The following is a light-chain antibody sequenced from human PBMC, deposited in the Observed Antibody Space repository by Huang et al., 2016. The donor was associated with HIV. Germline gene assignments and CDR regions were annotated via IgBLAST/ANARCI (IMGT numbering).Light chain of an antibody. J-gene: IGKJ4*01. CDR2: DVS. CDR3: QQRSKWPLT. Sequence: EIVLTQSPVTLSLSPGDRASLSCRASQSIGTYLAWYQQKSGQAPRLLSYDVSNRAAGVPARFSASGSETDFTLTIASLDPDDFAIYHCQQRSKWPLTFGGGTKVEMK. V-gene: IGKV3-11*01. CDR1: QSIGTY.